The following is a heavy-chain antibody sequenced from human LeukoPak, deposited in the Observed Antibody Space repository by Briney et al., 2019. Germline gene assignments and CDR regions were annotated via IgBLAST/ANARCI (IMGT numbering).Heavy chain of an antibody. CDR1: GGSISSGSYY. CDR3: ARDGWYRWFDP. J-gene: IGHJ5*02. CDR2: IYTSGST. V-gene: IGHV4-61*02. Sequence: SQTLSLTCTVSGGSISSGSYYWSWIRQPAGKCLEWIGRIYTSGSTNYNPSLKSRVTISVDTSKNQFSLKLSSVTAADTAVYYCARDGWYRWFDPWGQGTLVTVSS. D-gene: IGHD6-19*01.